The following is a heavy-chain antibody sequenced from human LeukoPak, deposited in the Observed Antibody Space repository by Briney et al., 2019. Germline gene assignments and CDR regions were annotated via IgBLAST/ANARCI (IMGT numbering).Heavy chain of an antibody. CDR3: ALGSIAAPQGYYYYMDV. Sequence: SETLSLTCTVSGGSISSGSYYWSWIRQPAGKGLEWIGRIYTSGSSNYNPSLKSRVTISVDTSKNQFSLKLSSVTAADTAVYYCALGSIAAPQGYYYYMDVWGKGTTVTVSS. D-gene: IGHD6-6*01. J-gene: IGHJ6*03. CDR1: GGSISSGSYY. CDR2: IYTSGSS. V-gene: IGHV4-61*02.